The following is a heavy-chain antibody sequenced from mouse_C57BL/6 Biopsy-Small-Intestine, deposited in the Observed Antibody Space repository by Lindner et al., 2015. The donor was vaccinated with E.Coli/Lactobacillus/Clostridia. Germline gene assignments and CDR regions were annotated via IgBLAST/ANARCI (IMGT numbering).Heavy chain of an antibody. J-gene: IGHJ2*01. D-gene: IGHD3-3*01. V-gene: IGHV1-82*01. CDR1: GYAFSSSW. CDR3: AKGTRLDY. Sequence: VQLQESGAELVEPGASVKISCKASGYAFSSSWMNWVKQRPGKGLEWIGRIYPGDGDTNYNGKFKGKATLTADKSSSTAYMQLSSLTSEDSAVYFCAKGTRLDYWGQGTTLTVSS. CDR2: IYPGDGDT.